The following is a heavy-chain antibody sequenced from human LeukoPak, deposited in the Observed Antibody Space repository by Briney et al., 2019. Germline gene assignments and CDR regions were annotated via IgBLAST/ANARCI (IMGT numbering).Heavy chain of an antibody. V-gene: IGHV3-7*01. D-gene: IGHD3-10*02. CDR1: GFTFSSYS. J-gene: IGHJ6*04. Sequence: GALRLSCAASGFTFSSYSMIWVRQAPGKGLEWVANIKQDGSEKYFVDSVKGRFTISRDNAKNSLYLQMNSLRAEDTAVYYCAELGITMIGGVWGKGTTVTISS. CDR3: AELGITMIGGV. CDR2: IKQDGSEK.